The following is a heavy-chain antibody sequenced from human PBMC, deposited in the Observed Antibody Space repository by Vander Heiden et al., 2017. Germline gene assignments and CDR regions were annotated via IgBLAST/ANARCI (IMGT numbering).Heavy chain of an antibody. CDR2: LWYDGSSK. D-gene: IGHD1-20*01. CDR3: ARDPYITGPYAADY. CDR1: GLLFSSYA. J-gene: IGHJ4*02. Sequence: QVQLVESGGGVVQPGRSLRRSCGASGLLFSSYAMHCDPQAPGKGVECVPVLWYDGSSKYYADSVKGRFTITRDNSKNTLYLQMNSLRAEDTAVYYCARDPYITGPYAADYWGQRTLVTVSS. V-gene: IGHV3-33*01.